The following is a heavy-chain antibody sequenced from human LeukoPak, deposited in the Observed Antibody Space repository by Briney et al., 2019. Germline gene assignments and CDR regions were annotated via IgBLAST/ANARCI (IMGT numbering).Heavy chain of an antibody. Sequence: GGSLRLSCAASGFTFSSYWMSWVRQAPGKGLEWASAISGSGATTYYADSVKGRFTISRDHSKNTLYLQMNSLRAEDTAVYYCAKDGGLLWFGESTGNWFDPWGQGTLVTVSS. V-gene: IGHV3-23*01. CDR3: AKDGGLLWFGESTGNWFDP. J-gene: IGHJ5*02. CDR2: ISGSGATT. CDR1: GFTFSSYW. D-gene: IGHD3-10*01.